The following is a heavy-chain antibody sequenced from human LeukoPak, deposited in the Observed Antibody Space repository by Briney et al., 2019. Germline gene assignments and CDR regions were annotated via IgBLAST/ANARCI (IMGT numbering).Heavy chain of an antibody. CDR3: AREGVGIKDLDY. J-gene: IGHJ4*02. CDR1: GFTFSSYA. CDR2: IEKTGSYV. D-gene: IGHD1-26*01. Sequence: PGGSQRLSCATSGFTFSSYAMDWVRQAPGKGLEWVSSIEKTGSYVYHVDSVRGRFTISRDNAKNSLYLQMNSLRAEDTAVYYCAREGVGIKDLDYWGQGTLVTVSS. V-gene: IGHV3-21*01.